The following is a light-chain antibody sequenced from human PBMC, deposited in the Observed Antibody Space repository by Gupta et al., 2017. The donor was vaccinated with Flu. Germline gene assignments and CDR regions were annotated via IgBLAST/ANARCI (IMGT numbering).Light chain of an antibody. CDR1: KLGDKY. J-gene: IGLJ2*01. CDR3: QTWDSSSVI. Sequence: SYDLTQPPSVSVSPGQTASITCSGGKLGDKYACWYQQKPGQSPVMVIYRDKERPSGIPERFSGSNSGNTATLTISGTQAMDEADYYCQTWDSSSVIFGGGTKLTVL. V-gene: IGLV3-1*01. CDR2: RDK.